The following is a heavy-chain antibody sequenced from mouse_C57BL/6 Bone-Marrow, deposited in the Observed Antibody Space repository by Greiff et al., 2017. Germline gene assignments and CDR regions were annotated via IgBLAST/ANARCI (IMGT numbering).Heavy chain of an antibody. V-gene: IGHV1-81*01. CDR3: GGGSSSPYYFDY. CDR2: IYPRSGNT. J-gene: IGHJ2*01. D-gene: IGHD1-1*01. Sequence: VQLQESGAELARPGASVKLSCKASGYTFTSYGISWVKQRTGQGLEWIGEIYPRSGNTYYNEKFKGKATLTADKSSSTAYMGLRSLTSEDSAIYFWGGGSSSPYYFDYWGQGTTLTVSS. CDR1: GYTFTSYG.